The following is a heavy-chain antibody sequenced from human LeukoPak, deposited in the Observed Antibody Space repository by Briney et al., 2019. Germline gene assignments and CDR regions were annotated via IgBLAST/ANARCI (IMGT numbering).Heavy chain of an antibody. J-gene: IGHJ4*02. D-gene: IGHD1-26*01. Sequence: ASVKVSCKASGGTFSSYAISWVRQAPGQGLEWMGGIIPIFGTANYAQKFQGRVTITADESTSTAYMELSSLRSEDTAVYYCANFGSYYEYYFDYWGQGTLVTVSS. V-gene: IGHV1-69*13. CDR2: IIPIFGTA. CDR1: GGTFSSYA. CDR3: ANFGSYYEYYFDY.